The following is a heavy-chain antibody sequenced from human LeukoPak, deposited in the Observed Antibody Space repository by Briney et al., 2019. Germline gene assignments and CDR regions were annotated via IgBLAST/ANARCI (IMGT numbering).Heavy chain of an antibody. CDR1: GGTFRTFA. CDR2: INPLFGTT. J-gene: IGHJ4*02. D-gene: IGHD2-2*01. CDR3: ARARTEVVPDALGI. V-gene: IGHV1-69*05. Sequence: ASVKVSCKASGGTFRTFAVTWVRQAPGQGLEWMGRINPLFGTTDYAQKFQGRVTITTDESKSTAYLELNSLRRGETAVYYCARARTEVVPDALGIWGQGTLVTVSS.